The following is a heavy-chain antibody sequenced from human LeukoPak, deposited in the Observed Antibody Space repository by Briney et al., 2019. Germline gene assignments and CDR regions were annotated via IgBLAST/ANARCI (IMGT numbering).Heavy chain of an antibody. CDR3: ARDRLSGWYQSYYFDY. D-gene: IGHD6-19*01. V-gene: IGHV1-58*01. CDR1: GFTFTSSA. Sequence: SVKVSCKASGFTFTSSAVQWVRQARGQRLEWIGWIVVGSGNTNYAQKFQERVTITRDMSTSTAYMELSSLRSEDTAVYYCARDRLSGWYQSYYFDYWGQGTLVTVSS. J-gene: IGHJ4*02. CDR2: IVVGSGNT.